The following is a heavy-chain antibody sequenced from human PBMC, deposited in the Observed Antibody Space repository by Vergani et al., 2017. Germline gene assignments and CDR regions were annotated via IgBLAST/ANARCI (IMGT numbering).Heavy chain of an antibody. CDR3: ARPDSIVGALEHRFDY. CDR1: GGPFSSYA. J-gene: IGHJ4*02. D-gene: IGHD1-26*01. V-gene: IGHV1-69*18. Sequence: QVQLVQSGAEVKKPGSSVKVSCKASGGPFSSYAISWVRQAPGQGLEWMGRIIPIFGTANYAQKFQGRVTITADESTSTAYMELSSLRSEDTAVYYCARPDSIVGALEHRFDYWGQGTLVTVSS. CDR2: IIPIFGTA.